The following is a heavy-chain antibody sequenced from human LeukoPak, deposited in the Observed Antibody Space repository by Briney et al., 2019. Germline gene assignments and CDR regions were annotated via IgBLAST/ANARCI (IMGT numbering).Heavy chain of an antibody. CDR3: ARENYYGSGSYLLGPYNWFDP. J-gene: IGHJ5*02. CDR1: GGSISSSSYY. Sequence: SETLSLTCTVSGGSISSSSYYWGWIRQPPGKGLEWIGSIYYSGSTYYNPSLKSRVTISVDTSKNQFSLKLSSVTAADTAVYYCARENYYGSGSYLLGPYNWFDPWGQGTLVTVSS. V-gene: IGHV4-39*01. D-gene: IGHD3-10*01. CDR2: IYYSGST.